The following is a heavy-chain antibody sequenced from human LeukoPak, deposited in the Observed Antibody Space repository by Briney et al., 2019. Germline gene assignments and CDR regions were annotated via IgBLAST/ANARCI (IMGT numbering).Heavy chain of an antibody. CDR1: GGSISSYY. CDR2: IYYSGST. J-gene: IGHJ6*03. V-gene: IGHV4-59*01. CDR3: AREGDYYYYMDV. Sequence: SETLFLTCTVSGGSISSYYWSWIRQPPGKGLEWIGYIYYSGSTNYNPSLKSRVTISVDTSKNQFSLKLSSVTAADTAVYYCAREGDYYYYMDVWGKGTTVTVSS.